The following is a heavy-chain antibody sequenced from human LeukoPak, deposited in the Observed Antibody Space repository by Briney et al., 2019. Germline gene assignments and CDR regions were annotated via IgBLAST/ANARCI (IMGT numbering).Heavy chain of an antibody. CDR3: ARSKYYYGSGSYPAFLSNYYYYMDV. CDR2: IYYSGST. CDR1: GGSIRSGSYY. J-gene: IGHJ6*03. V-gene: IGHV4-61*01. D-gene: IGHD3-10*01. Sequence: SQTLSLTCTVSGGSIRSGSYYWSWIRQPPGKGLEWIGYIYYSGSTNYNPSLKSRVTISVDTSKNQFSLKLSSVTAADTAVYYCARSKYYYGSGSYPAFLSNYYYYMDVWGKGTTVTVSS.